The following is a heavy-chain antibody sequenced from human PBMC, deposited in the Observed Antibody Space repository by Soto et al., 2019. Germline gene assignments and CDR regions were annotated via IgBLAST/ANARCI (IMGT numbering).Heavy chain of an antibody. V-gene: IGHV4-34*01. D-gene: IGHD2-15*01. Sequence: QVQLQQWGAGLLKPSETLSLTCAVYGGSFSGYYWSWIRQPPGKGLEWIGEINHSGSTNYNPSLKSRVTISVDTSKNQFALKMSAVTAADTAVYYCSRVGSGGSCPVDYWGQGTLVTLSS. CDR3: SRVGSGGSCPVDY. CDR1: GGSFSGYY. CDR2: INHSGST. J-gene: IGHJ4*02.